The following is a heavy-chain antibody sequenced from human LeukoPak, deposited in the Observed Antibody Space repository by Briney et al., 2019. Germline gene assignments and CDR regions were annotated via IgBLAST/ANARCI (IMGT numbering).Heavy chain of an antibody. J-gene: IGHJ4*02. D-gene: IGHD4-17*01. Sequence: GGSLRLSCAASGFTFSSYSMNWVRQAPGKGLEWVSSISSSSSYIYYEDSVKGRFTISRDNAKNSLYLQMNSLRAEDTAVYYCARVRVYGDYGEFDYWGQGTLVTVSS. CDR1: GFTFSSYS. V-gene: IGHV3-21*01. CDR3: ARVRVYGDYGEFDY. CDR2: ISSSSSYI.